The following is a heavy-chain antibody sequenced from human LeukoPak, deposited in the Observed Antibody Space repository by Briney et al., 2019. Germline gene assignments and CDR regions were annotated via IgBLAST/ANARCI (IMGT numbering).Heavy chain of an antibody. V-gene: IGHV7-4-1*02. CDR3: ARDSIAVAENWFDP. J-gene: IGHJ5*02. D-gene: IGHD6-19*01. CDR2: INTNTGNP. Sequence: ASVKVSSKASGYTFTSYAMNWVRQAPGQGLEWMGWINTNTGNPTYAQGFTGRFVFSLDTSVSTAYLQISSLKAEDTAVYYCARDSIAVAENWFDPWGQGTLVTVSS. CDR1: GYTFTSYA.